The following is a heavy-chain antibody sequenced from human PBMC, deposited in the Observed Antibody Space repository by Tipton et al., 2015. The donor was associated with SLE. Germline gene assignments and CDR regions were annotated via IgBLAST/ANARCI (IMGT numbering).Heavy chain of an antibody. V-gene: IGHV4-39*07. Sequence: LRLSCTVSGGSISSSSYYWGWIRQPPGKGLEWIGSIYYSGSTYYNPSLKSRVTISVDKSKNQFSLKLSSVTAADTAVYYCASRPTVTTLFDYWGQGTLVTVSS. CDR2: IYYSGST. J-gene: IGHJ4*02. D-gene: IGHD4-11*01. CDR3: ASRPTVTTLFDY. CDR1: GGSISSSSYY.